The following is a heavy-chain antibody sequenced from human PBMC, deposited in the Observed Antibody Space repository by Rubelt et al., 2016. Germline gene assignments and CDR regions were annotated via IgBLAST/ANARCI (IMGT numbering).Heavy chain of an antibody. D-gene: IGHD6-13*01. V-gene: IGHV4-34*01. CDR3: ASVRSWYYYYYGMDV. J-gene: IGHJ6*02. CDR2: INHSGST. Sequence: GLEWIGEINHSGSTNYNPSLKSRVTISVDTSKNQFSLKLSSVTAADTAVYYCASVRSWYYYYYGMDVWGQGTTVTVSS.